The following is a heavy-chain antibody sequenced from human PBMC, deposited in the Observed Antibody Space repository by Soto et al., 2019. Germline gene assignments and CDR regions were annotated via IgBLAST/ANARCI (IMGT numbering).Heavy chain of an antibody. V-gene: IGHV3-74*03. J-gene: IGHJ4*02. CDR2: INSDGSST. CDR1: GFTFSSYW. D-gene: IGHD2-2*01. Sequence: EVQLVESGGGLVQPGGSLRLSCAASGFTFSSYWMHWVRQAPGKGLVWVSRINSDGSSTTYADSVKGRFTISRDNAKNTLYLQMNSLGAEATAVYYCARVETCSITSCYSAFDYWGQGTLVTVSS. CDR3: ARVETCSITSCYSAFDY.